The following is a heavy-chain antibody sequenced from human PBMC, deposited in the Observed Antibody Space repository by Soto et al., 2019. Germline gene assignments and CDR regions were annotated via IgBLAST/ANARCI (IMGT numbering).Heavy chain of an antibody. CDR3: ASAPNPSAAAYDYHFGMDV. J-gene: IGHJ6*02. Sequence: QVQLVESGGGVVQPGRSLRLSCAASGFTFTSNPMHWVRQAPGKGLEWVAVVSYDGSNKYYADSVKGRFTISRDNSKNTPSLPMNSMRADDTAVYDCASAPNPSAAAYDYHFGMDVCGQWTTVTDSS. V-gene: IGHV3-30-3*01. D-gene: IGHD6-13*01. CDR1: GFTFTSNP. CDR2: VSYDGSNK.